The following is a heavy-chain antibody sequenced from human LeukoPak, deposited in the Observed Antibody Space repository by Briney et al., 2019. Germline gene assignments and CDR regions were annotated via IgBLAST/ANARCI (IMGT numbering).Heavy chain of an antibody. V-gene: IGHV3-53*01. CDR2: IYSGGST. D-gene: IGHD3-10*01. CDR3: AREDYYGSGSYCFDP. CDR1: GFTVSSNY. Sequence: PGGSLRLSCAASGFTVSSNYMSWVRQAPGKGLEWVSVIYSGGSTYYADSVKGRFTISRDNPKNTLYLQMNSLRAEDTAVYYCAREDYYGSGSYCFDPWGQGTLVTVSS. J-gene: IGHJ5*02.